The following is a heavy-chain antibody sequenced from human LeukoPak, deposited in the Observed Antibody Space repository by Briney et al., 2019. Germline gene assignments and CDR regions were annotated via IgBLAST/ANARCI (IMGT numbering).Heavy chain of an antibody. CDR3: TKMGPTPYAFDY. J-gene: IGHJ4*02. V-gene: IGHV3-9*01. D-gene: IGHD1-26*01. Sequence: GGSLRLSCSASGFTFDDFAMHWVRQVPGRGLEWVATISWNSDGSGYADSVKGRFTISRDNAKNSLYLQMNSLKPEDSALYYCTKMGPTPYAFDYWGLGTLVTVSS. CDR2: ISWNSDGS. CDR1: GFTFDDFA.